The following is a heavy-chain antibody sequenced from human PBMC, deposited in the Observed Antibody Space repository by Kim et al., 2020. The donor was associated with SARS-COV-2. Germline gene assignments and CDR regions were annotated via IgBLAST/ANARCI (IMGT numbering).Heavy chain of an antibody. CDR1: GGSISSSSYY. D-gene: IGHD2-15*01. V-gene: IGHV4-39*02. Sequence: SETLSLTFTVSGGSISSSSYYWGWIRQPPGKGLEWIGSIYYSGSTYYNPSLKSRVTISVDTSKNQFSLKLSSVTAADTAVYYCAGEVVATENYYYYGMDVWGQGTTVTVSS. CDR3: AGEVVATENYYYYGMDV. J-gene: IGHJ6*02. CDR2: IYYSGST.